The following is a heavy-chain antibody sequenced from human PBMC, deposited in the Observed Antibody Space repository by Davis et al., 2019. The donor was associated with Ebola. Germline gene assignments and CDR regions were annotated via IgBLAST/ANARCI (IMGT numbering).Heavy chain of an antibody. D-gene: IGHD4-23*01. CDR1: GYTFTSYA. CDR3: ARDPSYRYDYGGNSVRSDYFDY. V-gene: IGHV1-3*01. Sequence: AASVKVSCKASGYTFTSYAMHWVRQAPGQRLEWMGWINAGNGNTKYSQKFQGRVTMTRDTSTSTVYMELSSLRSEDTAVYYCARDPSYRYDYGGNSVRSDYFDYWGQGTLVTVSS. J-gene: IGHJ4*02. CDR2: INAGNGNT.